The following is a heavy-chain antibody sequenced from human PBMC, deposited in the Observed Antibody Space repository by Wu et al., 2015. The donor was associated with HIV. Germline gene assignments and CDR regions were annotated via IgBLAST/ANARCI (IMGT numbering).Heavy chain of an antibody. V-gene: IGHV1-69*05. CDR3: ATSSTDSHKGLDV. CDR2: IIPIFEIV. Sequence: QVQLVQSGAEVKKPGSSVKVSCKASGGTFSNYAISWVRQAPGQGLEWVGGIIPIFEIVNFAQKFQGRVTITTDESTNTPYMELSSLRSEDTAVYFCATSSTDSHKGLDVWGQGTTVIVSS. J-gene: IGHJ6*02. CDR1: GGTFSNYA. D-gene: IGHD5/OR15-5a*01.